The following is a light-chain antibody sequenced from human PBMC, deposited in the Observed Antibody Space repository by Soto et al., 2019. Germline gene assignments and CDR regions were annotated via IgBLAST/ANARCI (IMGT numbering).Light chain of an antibody. CDR3: SSYTSSSTLPYV. V-gene: IGLV2-14*01. J-gene: IGLJ1*01. CDR2: EVS. CDR1: SSDVGDYNY. Sequence: QSALTQPASVSGSPGQSITISCTGTSSDVGDYNYVFWYQQHPGKAPKLMIYEVSNRPSGVSNRFSGSKSGNPASLTISGLQAEDEADYYCSSYTSSSTLPYVFGTGTKLTVL.